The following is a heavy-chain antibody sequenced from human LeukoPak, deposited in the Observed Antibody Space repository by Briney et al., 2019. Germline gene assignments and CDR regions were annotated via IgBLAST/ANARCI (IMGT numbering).Heavy chain of an antibody. CDR2: IYTSGST. D-gene: IGHD5-12*01. CDR1: GGSIRGYC. J-gene: IGHJ4*02. V-gene: IGHV4-4*09. Sequence: SETQSLTCTVSGGSIRGYCWSWIRQPPGRGLEWIGYIYTSGSTNYNPSLKSRVTISVDTSKNQFSLKLSSVTAADTAVYYCARSDYSGYDFNFDSWGQGTLVTVSS. CDR3: ARSDYSGYDFNFDS.